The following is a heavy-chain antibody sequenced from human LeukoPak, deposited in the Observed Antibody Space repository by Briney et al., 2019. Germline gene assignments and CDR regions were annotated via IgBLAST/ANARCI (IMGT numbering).Heavy chain of an antibody. CDR3: VRDRAEGRAWVEFDP. V-gene: IGHV3-66*02. CDR2: VYSDGVT. Sequence: PGGSLRLSCAASGFTVSSYGMSWVRQAPGKGPEWVSLVYSDGVTRYADSVQGRFTISRDNSKNTVYLQMNNLRGEDTAVYHCVRDRAEGRAWVEFDPWGQGILVTVSS. J-gene: IGHJ5*02. CDR1: GFTVSSYG.